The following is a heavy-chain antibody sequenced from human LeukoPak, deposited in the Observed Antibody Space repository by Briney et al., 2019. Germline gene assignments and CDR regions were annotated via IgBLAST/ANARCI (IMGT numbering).Heavy chain of an antibody. V-gene: IGHV3-30*01. CDR2: ISYDGSNK. J-gene: IGHJ6*03. D-gene: IGHD3-3*01. Sequence: GGSLRLSCAASGFTFSSYAMHWVRQAPGKGLEWVAVISYDGSNKYYADPVKGRFTISRDNSKNTLYLQMNSLRAEDTAVHYCARAPDFEWLEYYYMDVWGKGTTVTVSS. CDR3: ARAPDFEWLEYYYMDV. CDR1: GFTFSSYA.